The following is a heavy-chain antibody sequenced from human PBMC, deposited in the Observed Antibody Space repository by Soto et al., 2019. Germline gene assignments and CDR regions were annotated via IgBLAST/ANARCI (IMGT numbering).Heavy chain of an antibody. D-gene: IGHD2-2*01. Sequence: SVKVSCKVSGGSFHSSAINWLRQAPGQGLEWMGGITPISDSANYAQNFQGRVTITADVYTTTAYMEVNSLTSEETAVFYCAIAPHSNHQFTRCWGQGSLVTVSS. V-gene: IGHV1-69*13. CDR2: ITPISDSA. CDR1: GGSFHSSA. CDR3: AIAPHSNHQFTRC. J-gene: IGHJ4*02.